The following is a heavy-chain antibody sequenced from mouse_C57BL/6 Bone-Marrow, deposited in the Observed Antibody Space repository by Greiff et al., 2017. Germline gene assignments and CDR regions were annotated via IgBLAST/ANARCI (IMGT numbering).Heavy chain of an antibody. CDR1: GYTFTSYW. CDR2: IDPSDSYT. Sequence: VQLQQPGAELVRPGTSVKLSCKASGYTFTSYWMHWVKQRPGQGLEWIGVIDPSDSYTNYNQKFKGKATLTVDPSSSTAYMQLSSLTSEDSAVYYCAREYDYGFAYWGQGTLVTVSA. V-gene: IGHV1-59*01. CDR3: AREYDYGFAY. J-gene: IGHJ3*01. D-gene: IGHD2-4*01.